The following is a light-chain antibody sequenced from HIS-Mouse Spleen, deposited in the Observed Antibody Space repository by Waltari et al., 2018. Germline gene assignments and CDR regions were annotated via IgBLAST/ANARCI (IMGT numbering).Light chain of an antibody. V-gene: IGLV1-47*01. CDR1: SSNLGSTS. CDR3: AAWDDSLSGPV. CDR2: RNN. J-gene: IGLJ3*02. Sequence: QSVLTQLPSASVTPGQRVTISCSGSSSNLGSTSVYWYQQLPGTAPKLLIYRNNQRPSGVPDRFSGSKSGTSASLAISGLRSEDEADYYCAAWDDSLSGPVFGGGTKLTVL.